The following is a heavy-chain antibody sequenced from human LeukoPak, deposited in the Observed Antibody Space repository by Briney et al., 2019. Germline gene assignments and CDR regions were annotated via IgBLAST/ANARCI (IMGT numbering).Heavy chain of an antibody. D-gene: IGHD6-13*01. J-gene: IGHJ6*02. CDR3: ARDVSSVATAAPGHWGVDV. Sequence: ASVKVSCKTSRYTFTGYYIHWVRQAPGQGLEWLGWINPNTGDINYAQKFQGRVTTTRDTSISTAYMELSSLRSDDTAVYYCARDVSSVATAAPGHWGVDVWGQGTTVTVSS. V-gene: IGHV1-2*02. CDR2: INPNTGDI. CDR1: RYTFTGYY.